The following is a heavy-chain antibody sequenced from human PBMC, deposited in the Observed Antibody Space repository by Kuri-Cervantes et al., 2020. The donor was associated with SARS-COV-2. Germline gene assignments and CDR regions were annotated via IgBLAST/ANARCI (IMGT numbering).Heavy chain of an antibody. D-gene: IGHD3-22*01. Sequence: SETLSLTCTVSGGSISSSSYYWGWIRQPPGKGLEWIVSIYYSGNTYYNPSLKTRVTISVDTSKNQFSLRLSSVTAADTAVYYCASLYDSSGYYYPAFDYWGQGTLVTVSS. CDR3: ASLYDSSGYYYPAFDY. CDR2: IYYSGNT. V-gene: IGHV4-39*01. CDR1: GGSISSSSYY. J-gene: IGHJ4*02.